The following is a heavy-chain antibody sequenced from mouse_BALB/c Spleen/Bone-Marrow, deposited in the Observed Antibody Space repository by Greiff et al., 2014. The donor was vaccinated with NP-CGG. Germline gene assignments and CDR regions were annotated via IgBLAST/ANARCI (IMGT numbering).Heavy chain of an antibody. Sequence: QVQLQQSGAELVRPGTSVKVSCKASGYAFTDYLMEWLKQRPGQGLEWIGVINPGSGSTNYNEKFKDKATLTADKSSSTAYMQHSSLTSDDSAVYVCARYDGYLDYWGQGTILTVSS. D-gene: IGHD2-3*01. J-gene: IGHJ2*01. CDR2: INPGSGST. CDR1: GYAFTDYL. V-gene: IGHV1-54*01. CDR3: ARYDGYLDY.